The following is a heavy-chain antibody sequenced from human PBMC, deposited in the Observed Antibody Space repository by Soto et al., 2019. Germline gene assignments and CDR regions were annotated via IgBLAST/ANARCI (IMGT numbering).Heavy chain of an antibody. CDR1: GGSISSSGYY. CDR2: IYYSGST. Sequence: SETLSLTCTVSGGSISSSGYYWGWIRQPPGKGLEWIGSIYYSGSTYDNPSLKSRVTISVDTSKNQFSLKLSSVTAADTAVYYCARRAACSGDTCYGFDYWGQGTLVTVSS. V-gene: IGHV4-39*01. D-gene: IGHD2-15*01. CDR3: ARRAACSGDTCYGFDY. J-gene: IGHJ4*02.